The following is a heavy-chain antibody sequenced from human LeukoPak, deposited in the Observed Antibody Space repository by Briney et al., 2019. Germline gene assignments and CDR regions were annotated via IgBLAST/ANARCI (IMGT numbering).Heavy chain of an antibody. V-gene: IGHV1-18*01. CDR3: ARDNGRGGSYSWGSDY. J-gene: IGHJ4*02. D-gene: IGHD1-26*01. CDR1: GYTFTSYT. Sequence: ASVKVSCRASGYTFTSYTISWVRQAPGQGLEWMGWISADNGNTNYAQKLQGRVTMTTDTSTSTAYMELRSLRSDDTAVYYCARDNGRGGSYSWGSDYWAREPWSPSPQ. CDR2: ISADNGNT.